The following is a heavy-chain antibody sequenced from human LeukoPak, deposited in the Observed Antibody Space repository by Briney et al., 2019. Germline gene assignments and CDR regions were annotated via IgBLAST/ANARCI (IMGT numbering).Heavy chain of an antibody. J-gene: IGHJ5*02. CDR1: GGSISGTNW. CDR3: ARRSPHYDILTGP. CDR2: ISLAGQT. D-gene: IGHD3-9*01. V-gene: IGHV4/OR15-8*02. Sequence: SETLSLTCGVSGGSISGTNWWSWVRQPPGQGLEWIGEISLAGQTNFNPSLNGRVTMSLDKSSNQLSLHLTSVTAADTAVYYCARRSPHYDILTGPWGQGTLVTVSS.